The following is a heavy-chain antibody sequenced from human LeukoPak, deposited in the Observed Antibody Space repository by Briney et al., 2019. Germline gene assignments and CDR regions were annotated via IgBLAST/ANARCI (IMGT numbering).Heavy chain of an antibody. Sequence: PGRSLRLSCAASGFTFSSYGMHWVRQAPGKGLEWVAVISYDGSNKYYADSVKGRFTISRDNSKNTLVLQMNSLRAEDTAVYYCAKEFQGIQLWYYFDYWGQGTLVTVSS. CDR3: AKEFQGIQLWYYFDY. D-gene: IGHD5-18*01. CDR1: GFTFSSYG. V-gene: IGHV3-30*18. J-gene: IGHJ4*02. CDR2: ISYDGSNK.